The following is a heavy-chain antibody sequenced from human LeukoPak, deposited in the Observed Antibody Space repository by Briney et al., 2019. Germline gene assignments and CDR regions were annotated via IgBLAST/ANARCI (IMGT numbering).Heavy chain of an antibody. CDR2: ISSSSSYI. V-gene: IGHV3-21*01. J-gene: IGHJ4*02. CDR3: ARDSSYYDILTGYYSYYFDY. CDR1: GFTFSSYS. Sequence: PGGSLRLSCATSGFTFSSYSMNWVRQAPGKGLEWVSSISSSSSYIYYADSVKGRFTISRDNAKNSLYLQMNSLRAEDTAVYYCARDSSYYDILTGYYSYYFDYWGQGTLVTVSS. D-gene: IGHD3-9*01.